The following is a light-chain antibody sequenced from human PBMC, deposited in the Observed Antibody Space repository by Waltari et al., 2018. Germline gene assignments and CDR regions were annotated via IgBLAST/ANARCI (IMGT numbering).Light chain of an antibody. Sequence: DIVMTQSPDSLAVSLGERATINCKSSQSVLYSSNNKNCLAWYQQKPGQPPKLLIYWASTRESGVPDRFSGSGSGTDVTHTISSLQAEDVAVYYCHQYYSSPWTFGQGTKVEI. CDR2: WAS. J-gene: IGKJ1*01. CDR3: HQYYSSPWT. CDR1: QSVLYSSNNKNC. V-gene: IGKV4-1*01.